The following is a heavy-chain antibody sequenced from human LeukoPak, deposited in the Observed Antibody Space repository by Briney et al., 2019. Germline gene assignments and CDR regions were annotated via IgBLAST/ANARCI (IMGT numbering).Heavy chain of an antibody. D-gene: IGHD2-15*01. Sequence: VASVKVSCKVSGYTLTELSMHWVRQAPGKGLEWMGGFDPEDGETIYAQKFQGRVTMTEDTSTDTAYMELSSLRSEDTAVYYCATGYCSGGSCYATYYYGMDVWGQGTTLTVSS. CDR2: FDPEDGET. CDR1: GYTLTELS. J-gene: IGHJ6*02. CDR3: ATGYCSGGSCYATYYYGMDV. V-gene: IGHV1-24*01.